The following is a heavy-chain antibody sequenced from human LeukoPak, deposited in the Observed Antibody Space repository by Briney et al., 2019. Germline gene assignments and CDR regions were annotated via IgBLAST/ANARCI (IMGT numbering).Heavy chain of an antibody. D-gene: IGHD6-6*01. V-gene: IGHV3-7*01. CDR2: IKQDGSEK. J-gene: IGHJ6*03. Sequence: GGSLRLSCAASGFTFSTYWMTWVRQAPGKGLEWVANIKQDGSEKYFVDSVKGRFTISRDNANNSLYLQMNSLRAEDTAVYYCARADSSIAARLSRSSIFNYYYYMDVWGKGTTVTVSS. CDR1: GFTFSTYW. CDR3: ARADSSIAARLSRSSIFNYYYYMDV.